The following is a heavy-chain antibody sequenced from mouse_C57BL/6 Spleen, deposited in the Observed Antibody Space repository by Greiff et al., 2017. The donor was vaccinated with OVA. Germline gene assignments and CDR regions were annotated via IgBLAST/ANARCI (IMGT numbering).Heavy chain of an antibody. CDR3: ARVGKAWYFDV. Sequence: VKLMESGAELVRPGSSVKLSCKASGYTFTSYWMDWVKQRPGQGLEWIGNIYPSDSETHYNQKFKDKATLTVDKSSSTAYMQLSSLTSEDSAVYYCARVGKAWYFDVWGTGTTVTVSS. V-gene: IGHV1-61*01. CDR2: IYPSDSET. D-gene: IGHD2-1*01. CDR1: GYTFTSYW. J-gene: IGHJ1*03.